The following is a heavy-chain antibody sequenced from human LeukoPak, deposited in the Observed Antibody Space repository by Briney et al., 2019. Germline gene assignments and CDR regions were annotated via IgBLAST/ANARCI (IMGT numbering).Heavy chain of an antibody. CDR2: ISSSSSTL. D-gene: IGHD5-12*01. Sequence: QSGGSLRLSCAVSGFTFSRYSMNWVRQAPGKGLEWVSYISSSSSTLYYADSVKGRFSISRDNAKISLYLQMNSLRAEDTAVYYCASGAEGYVFDPWGQGTLVTVSS. J-gene: IGHJ5*02. CDR3: ASGAEGYVFDP. V-gene: IGHV3-48*01. CDR1: GFTFSRYS.